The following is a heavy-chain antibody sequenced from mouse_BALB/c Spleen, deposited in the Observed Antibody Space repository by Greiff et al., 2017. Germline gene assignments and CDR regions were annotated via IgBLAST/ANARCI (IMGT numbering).Heavy chain of an antibody. J-gene: IGHJ3*01. CDR1: GFTFSSYA. V-gene: IGHV5-9-4*01. CDR3: ARDDWFAY. Sequence: EVQLVESGGGLVKPGGSLKLSCAASGFTFSSYAMSWVRQSPEKRLEWVAEISSGGSYTYYPDTVTGRFTISRDNAKNTLYLEMSSLRSEDTAMYYCARDDWFAYWGQGTLVTVSA. CDR2: ISSGGSYT.